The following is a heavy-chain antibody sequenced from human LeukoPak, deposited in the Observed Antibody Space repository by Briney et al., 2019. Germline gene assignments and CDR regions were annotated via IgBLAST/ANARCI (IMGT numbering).Heavy chain of an antibody. CDR2: IYYSGST. CDR3: ARDYGSGITGYYYYYMDV. V-gene: IGHV4-30-4*08. D-gene: IGHD3-10*01. Sequence: PSETLSLTCTVSGGSISSGDYYWSWIRQPPGKGLEWIGYIYYSGSTDYNPSLKSRVTISVDTSKNQFSLKLSSVSAADTAVYYCARDYGSGITGYYYYYMDVWGKGTTVTVSS. J-gene: IGHJ6*03. CDR1: GGSISSGDYY.